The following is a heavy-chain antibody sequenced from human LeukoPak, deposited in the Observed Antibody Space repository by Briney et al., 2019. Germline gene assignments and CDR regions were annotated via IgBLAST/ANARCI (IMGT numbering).Heavy chain of an antibody. CDR1: GYSLSSGYY. CDR3: ARHGGGSYFGDY. V-gene: IGHV4-38-2*01. J-gene: IGHJ4*02. CDR2: IYHSEST. Sequence: PSETLSLTCAVSGYSLSSGYYWGWIRQPPGKGLEWIGSIYHSESTDYNPTLKSRVTISLDTSKNQFSLKLSSVTAADTAAYYCARHGGGSYFGDYWGQGALVTVSS. D-gene: IGHD1-26*01.